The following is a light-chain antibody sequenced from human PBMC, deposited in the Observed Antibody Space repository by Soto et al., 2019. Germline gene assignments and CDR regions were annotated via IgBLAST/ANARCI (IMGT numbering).Light chain of an antibody. CDR2: DAS. Sequence: EVVLTQSPATLSLSPGERATLSCRASQNVGTFLAWYQLPPGQAPRLVIYDASNRAAGIPDRFSGSGSGTDFPLTISRLEPEDFAVYYCQQYGSSGTFGEGTKVDIK. CDR3: QQYGSSGT. V-gene: IGKV3-20*01. J-gene: IGKJ4*02. CDR1: QNVGTF.